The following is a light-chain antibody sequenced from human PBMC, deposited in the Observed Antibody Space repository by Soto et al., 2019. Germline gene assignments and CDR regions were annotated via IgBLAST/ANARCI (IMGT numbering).Light chain of an antibody. Sequence: EIVMTQSPATLSVSPGEIATIYCRASQSVSSNLAWYQQKPGQAPRVIIYGASTRATGIPDRSSGSGSGTDFTLTISRLEPEDVAVYYCQQYGSSPWTLGQGTKVDIK. CDR1: QSVSSN. CDR2: GAS. V-gene: IGKV3-20*01. CDR3: QQYGSSPWT. J-gene: IGKJ1*01.